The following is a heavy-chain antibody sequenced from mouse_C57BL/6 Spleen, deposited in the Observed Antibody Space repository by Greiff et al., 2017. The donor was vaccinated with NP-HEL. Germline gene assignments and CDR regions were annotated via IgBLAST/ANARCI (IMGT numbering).Heavy chain of an antibody. CDR2: IYPGDGDT. J-gene: IGHJ4*01. CDR1: GYAFSSSW. D-gene: IGHD1-1*01. CDR3: AIEDLLSYAMDY. Sequence: VQLQQSGPELVKPGASVKISCKASGYAFSSSWMNWVKQRPGKGLEWIGRIYPGDGDTNYNGKFKGKATLTADKSSSTAYMQLSSLTSEDSSVYFCAIEDLLSYAMDYWGQGTSVTVSS. V-gene: IGHV1-82*01.